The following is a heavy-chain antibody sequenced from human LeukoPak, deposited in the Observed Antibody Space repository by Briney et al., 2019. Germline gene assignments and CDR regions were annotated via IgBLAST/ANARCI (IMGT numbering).Heavy chain of an antibody. V-gene: IGHV3-30*02. Sequence: PGGSLRLSFAASGFTFSSYGMSWVRQAPGKGLEWVAFIRFDGNNKYYADSVKGRFTISRDNAKNSLYLQMNSLRAEDTAVYYCARDGASNYYDSSGRLDYWGQGTLVTVSS. CDR2: IRFDGNNK. CDR3: ARDGASNYYDSSGRLDY. J-gene: IGHJ4*02. D-gene: IGHD3-22*01. CDR1: GFTFSSYG.